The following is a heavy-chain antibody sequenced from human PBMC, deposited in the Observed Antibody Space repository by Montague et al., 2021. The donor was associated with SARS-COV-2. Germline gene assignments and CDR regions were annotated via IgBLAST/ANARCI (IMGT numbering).Heavy chain of an antibody. Sequence: SETLSLTCTVSGATISSDYWSWIWQSPGKGLEWIGYMSYSGSATYNPSLESRVAISRDTSKNQFSLTLIPATAADTAIYYCARTSDPSNFDSTGYYGAFDVWGQGTTVIVSS. CDR1: GATISSDY. J-gene: IGHJ3*01. V-gene: IGHV4-59*01. CDR3: ARTSDPSNFDSTGYYGAFDV. D-gene: IGHD3-22*01. CDR2: MSYSGSA.